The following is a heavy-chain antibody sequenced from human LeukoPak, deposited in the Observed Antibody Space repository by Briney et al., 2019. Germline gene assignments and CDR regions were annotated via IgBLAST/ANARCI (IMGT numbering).Heavy chain of an antibody. D-gene: IGHD1/OR15-1a*01. CDR1: GLTLSGYW. J-gene: IGHJ4*02. Sequence: GGSLRLSCSAPGLTLSGYWMHWVRQIPGKGLVWVSRIDSDGSGTSYADSVKGRFTISRDDVKNMLYLQMNSLRVEDTGLYYCSTVEHFWGQGTLVTVSS. CDR2: IDSDGSGT. CDR3: STVEHF. V-gene: IGHV3-74*01.